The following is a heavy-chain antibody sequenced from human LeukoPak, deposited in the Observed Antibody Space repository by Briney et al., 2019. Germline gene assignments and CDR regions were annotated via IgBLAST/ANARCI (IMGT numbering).Heavy chain of an antibody. J-gene: IGHJ4*02. D-gene: IGHD4-17*01. V-gene: IGHV5-51*01. Sequence: GESLKISCNGSRYRFTNYWIGWVRQMPGKGLEWMGIIYLGDSETRYSPSFQGQVTISADKSISTAYLQWSSLKASDTAMYYCARPSLVTNGYFESWGQGTLVTVSS. CDR1: RYRFTNYW. CDR3: ARPSLVTNGYFES. CDR2: IYLGDSET.